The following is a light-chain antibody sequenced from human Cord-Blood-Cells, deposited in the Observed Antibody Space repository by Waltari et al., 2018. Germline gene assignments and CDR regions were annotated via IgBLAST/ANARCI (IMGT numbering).Light chain of an antibody. CDR1: QSVLYSSNNKNY. V-gene: IGKV4-1*01. CDR2: WAS. Sequence: DIVMTQSPDSLSVSPGARATINSKSSQSVLYSSNNKNYLAWYQQKPGQPPKLLIYWASTRESGVPDRFSGSGSGTDFTLTISSLQAEDVAVYYCQQYYSTPITFGQGTRLEIK. J-gene: IGKJ5*01. CDR3: QQYYSTPIT.